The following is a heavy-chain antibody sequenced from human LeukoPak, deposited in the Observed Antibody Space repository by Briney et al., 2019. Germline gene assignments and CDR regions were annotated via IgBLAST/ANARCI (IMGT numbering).Heavy chain of an antibody. CDR1: GYTFTGYY. CDR2: INPNSGGT. J-gene: IGHJ4*02. V-gene: IGHV1-2*02. CDR3: ARDPYDFWSGYHYGPYYFDY. Sequence: ASVKVSCKASGYTFTGYYMHWVRQAPGQGLEWMGWINPNSGGTNYAQKFQGRVTMTRDTSISTAYMELSRLRSDDTAVHYCARDPYDFWSGYHYGPYYFDYWGQGTLVTVSS. D-gene: IGHD3-3*01.